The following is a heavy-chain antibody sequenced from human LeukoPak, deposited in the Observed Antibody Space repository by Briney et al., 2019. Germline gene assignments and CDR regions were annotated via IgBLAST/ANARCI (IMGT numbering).Heavy chain of an antibody. CDR3: AKSGGNVQVTPLVY. CDR1: GFTFSSYA. J-gene: IGHJ4*02. D-gene: IGHD4-23*01. Sequence: GGSLRLSCAASGFTFSSYAMSWVRRAPGKGLEWVSAISGSGGSTYYADSVKGRFTISRDNSKNTLYLQMNSLRAEDTAVYYCAKSGGNVQVTPLVYWGQGTLVTVSS. V-gene: IGHV3-23*01. CDR2: ISGSGGST.